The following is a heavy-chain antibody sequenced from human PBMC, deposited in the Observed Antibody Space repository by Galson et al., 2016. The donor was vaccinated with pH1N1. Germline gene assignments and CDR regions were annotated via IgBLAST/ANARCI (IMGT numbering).Heavy chain of an antibody. CDR1: GGRFRNYA. Sequence: SVKVSCKASGGRFRNYAVSWVRQAPGQGLEWMGGIIGVFGSANYAQKFRGRVTITADESTTTVYMELRSLRFEDTAVYYCARGVGGSYVGDEPLDYWGQGTMVVVSS. D-gene: IGHD1-26*01. V-gene: IGHV1-69*13. CDR2: IIGVFGSA. CDR3: ARGVGGSYVGDEPLDY. J-gene: IGHJ4*02.